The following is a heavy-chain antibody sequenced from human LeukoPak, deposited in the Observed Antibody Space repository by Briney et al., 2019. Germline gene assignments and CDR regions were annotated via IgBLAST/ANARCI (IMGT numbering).Heavy chain of an antibody. J-gene: IGHJ4*02. V-gene: IGHV3-30*18. Sequence: GRSLRLSCAASGFTFSSYGMHWVRQAPGKGLEWVAVISYDGSNKYYADSVKGRFTISRDNSKNTLYLQMNSLRAEDTAVYYCAKLVGATSFDYWGQGTLVTVSS. CDR1: GFTFSSYG. D-gene: IGHD1-26*01. CDR3: AKLVGATSFDY. CDR2: ISYDGSNK.